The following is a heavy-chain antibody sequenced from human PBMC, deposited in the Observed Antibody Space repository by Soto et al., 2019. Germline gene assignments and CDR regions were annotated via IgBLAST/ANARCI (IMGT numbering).Heavy chain of an antibody. V-gene: IGHV4-30-2*01. CDR1: GGSISSGGYS. Sequence: QLQLQESGSGLVKPSQTLFLTCAVSGGSISSGGYSWSWIRQPPGKGLEWIGYIYHSGSTYYNPSXXXXVXXSVDRSKNQFSLXXXXXXXXXXXXXXCARGRVPNWFDPWGQGTLVTVSS. D-gene: IGHD6-19*01. CDR3: ARGRVPNWFDP. CDR2: IYHSGST. J-gene: IGHJ5*02.